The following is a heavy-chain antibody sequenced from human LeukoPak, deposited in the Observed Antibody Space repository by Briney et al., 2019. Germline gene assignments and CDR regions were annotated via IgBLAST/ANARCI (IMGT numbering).Heavy chain of an antibody. J-gene: IGHJ4*02. V-gene: IGHV3-23*01. CDR1: GFTFSSYV. CDR3: AKDPFPLR. CDR2: ISGSGSTT. Sequence: PGASLRLSCAASGFTFSSYVMTWVRQAPGKGLEWVSGISGSGSTTYYADSVKGRFTISRDYSKNTLYLQMNSLRGEDTAVYYCAKDPFPLRWGQGTLVTVSS.